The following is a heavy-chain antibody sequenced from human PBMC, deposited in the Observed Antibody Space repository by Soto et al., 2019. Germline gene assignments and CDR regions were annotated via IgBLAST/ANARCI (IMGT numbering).Heavy chain of an antibody. V-gene: IGHV4-30-4*01. CDR1: GGSISSGDYY. D-gene: IGHD3-3*01. CDR2: IYYSGST. Sequence: QVQLQESGPGLVKPSQTLSLTCTVSGGSISSGDYYWSWIRQPPGKGLEWIGYIYYSGSTYYNPSLKSRVTVSVDASKKQFSLKLSTVTAADTAVYYCARVGVFTVFGVVIRAFDVWGQGTMVTVSS. CDR3: ARVGVFTVFGVVIRAFDV. J-gene: IGHJ3*01.